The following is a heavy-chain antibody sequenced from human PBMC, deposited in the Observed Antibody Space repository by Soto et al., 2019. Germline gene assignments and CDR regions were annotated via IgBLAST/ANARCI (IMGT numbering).Heavy chain of an antibody. CDR2: MYYSGST. CDR3: AKHWERTIRSPNWFGP. J-gene: IGHJ5*02. Sequence: QLQLQESGPGLVKPSETLSLTCSVSGGSISSSSYFWGWIRQPPGKGLEWIGSMYYSGSTYYNPSLKSRVHISADTAQNPFPLKPSSVTPPDTAGLYCAKHWERTIRSPNWFGPLGPGTLVTVSS. V-gene: IGHV4-39*01. D-gene: IGHD4-17*01. CDR1: GGSISSSSYF.